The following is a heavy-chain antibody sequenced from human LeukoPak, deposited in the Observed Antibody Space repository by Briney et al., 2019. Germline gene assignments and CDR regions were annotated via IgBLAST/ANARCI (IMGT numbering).Heavy chain of an antibody. J-gene: IGHJ4*02. CDR1: GGTYSRYA. D-gene: IGHD5-18*01. V-gene: IGHV1-69*04. CDR2: TIPIFGIA. CDR3: ARDPQPYSYGSYYFDY. Sequence: SVKGSCKASGGTYSRYAISGVRQSAGHEGGGMGRTIPIFGIANYAQKFQGRVTITADKSTSTAYMELSSLRSEDTAVYYCARDPQPYSYGSYYFDYWGQGTLVTVSS.